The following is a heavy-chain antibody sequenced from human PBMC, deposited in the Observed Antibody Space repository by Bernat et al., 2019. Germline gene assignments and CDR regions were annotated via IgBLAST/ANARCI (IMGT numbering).Heavy chain of an antibody. CDR1: GGSFSDYY. J-gene: IGHJ6*03. V-gene: IGHV4-34*01. CDR2: INHTGNT. D-gene: IGHD2-2*01. Sequence: QVQLQQWGAGLLKPPETLSLTCAVYGGSFSDYYWSWVRQPPGKGLEWIGEINHTGNTNYNPSLKSRVTISVDTSKNQFSLNLRSVTAADTAVYYCVRVALPAEIGYHYYYYMDVWGTGTTVTVSS. CDR3: VRVALPAEIGYHYYYYMDV.